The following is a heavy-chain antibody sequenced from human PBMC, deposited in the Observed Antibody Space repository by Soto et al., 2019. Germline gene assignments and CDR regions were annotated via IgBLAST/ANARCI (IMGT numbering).Heavy chain of an antibody. CDR1: GLSFSSSG. D-gene: IGHD3-3*01. J-gene: IGHJ4*02. Sequence: GVSLRLSCAASGLSFSSSGMHWVRQAPGKGLEWVADIFYDGSKIHYADSVKGRFTISRDNSKNTVHLQMNSLRPEDTAVYYCERGYTVFREVTRYHFDYWGQRIQVTFTS. CDR3: ERGYTVFREVTRYHFDY. CDR2: IFYDGSKI. V-gene: IGHV3-30*03.